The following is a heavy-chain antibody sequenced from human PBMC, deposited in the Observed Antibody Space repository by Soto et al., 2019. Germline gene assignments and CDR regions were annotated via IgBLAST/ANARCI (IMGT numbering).Heavy chain of an antibody. V-gene: IGHV3-33*01. Sequence: QVQLVESEGGVVQPGRSLRLSCAASGFTFSSYGMHWVRQAPGKGLEWVAVIWYDGSNKYYADSVKGRFTISRDNSKNTLYLQMNSLRAEDTAVYYCARDRGVDTAMVPLYGMDVWGKGPRSPSPQ. CDR1: GFTFSSYG. CDR3: ARDRGVDTAMVPLYGMDV. J-gene: IGHJ6*01. D-gene: IGHD5-18*01. CDR2: IWYDGSNK.